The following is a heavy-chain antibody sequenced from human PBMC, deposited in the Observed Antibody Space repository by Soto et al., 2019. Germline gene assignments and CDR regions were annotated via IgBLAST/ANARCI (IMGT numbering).Heavy chain of an antibody. D-gene: IGHD6-19*01. CDR3: ARGSIAVAGTPGT. J-gene: IGHJ5*02. CDR1: GGSISSGGYY. V-gene: IGHV4-31*03. Sequence: KSSETLSLTCTVSGGSISSGGYYWSWIRQHPGKGLEWIGYIYYSGSTYYNPSLKSRVTISVDTSKNQFSLKLSSVTAADTAVYYCARGSIAVAGTPGTWGQGTLVTVSS. CDR2: IYYSGST.